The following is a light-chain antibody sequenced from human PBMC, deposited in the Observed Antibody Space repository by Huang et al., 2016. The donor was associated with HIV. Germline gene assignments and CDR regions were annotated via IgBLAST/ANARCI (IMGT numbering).Light chain of an antibody. Sequence: DIVMTQSPDSLAVSLGERATINCKSSQSVLYSSNNKNYLAWYQQKPGQPPKLLIYWASTRESGVPDRFRGSGSGTDFTLTISSLQAEDVAVYYCQQYYRPPFTFGPGTKVDIK. CDR3: QQYYRPPFT. CDR2: WAS. J-gene: IGKJ3*01. CDR1: QSVLYSSNNKNY. V-gene: IGKV4-1*01.